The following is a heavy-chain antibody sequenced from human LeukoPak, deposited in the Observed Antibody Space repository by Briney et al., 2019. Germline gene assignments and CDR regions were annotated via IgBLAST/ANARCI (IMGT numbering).Heavy chain of an antibody. J-gene: IGHJ4*02. CDR3: ARGAGWWFGEFFDY. V-gene: IGHV4-39*07. CDR2: IYYSGST. Sequence: SETLSLTCTVSGGSISSSSYYWGWVRQPPGKGLEWIGSIYYSGSTYYNPSLKSRVTISVDTSKNQFSLKLSSVTAADTAVYYCARGAGWWFGEFFDYWGQGTLVTVSS. CDR1: GGSISSSSYY. D-gene: IGHD3-10*01.